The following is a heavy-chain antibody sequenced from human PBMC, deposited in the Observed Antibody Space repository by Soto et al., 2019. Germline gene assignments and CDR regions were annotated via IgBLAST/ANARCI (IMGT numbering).Heavy chain of an antibody. CDR1: GFTFSSYS. V-gene: IGHV3-21*01. CDR3: ARDLVAARPG. J-gene: IGHJ4*02. Sequence: GGSLRLSCAASGFTFSSYSMNWVRQAPGKGLEWASSISSSSSYIYYADSVKGRFTISRDNAKNSLYLQMNSLRAEDTAVYYCARDLVAARPGWGQGTLVTVSS. CDR2: ISSSSSYI. D-gene: IGHD6-6*01.